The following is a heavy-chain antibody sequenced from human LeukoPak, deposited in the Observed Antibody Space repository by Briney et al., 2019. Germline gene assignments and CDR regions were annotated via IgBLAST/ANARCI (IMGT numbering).Heavy chain of an antibody. CDR3: ARDAVAAAGNPLDY. CDR2: ISYDGSNK. Sequence: GRSLRLSCAASGFTFSSYAMHWVRQAPGKGLEWVAVISYDGSNKYYADSVKGRFTISRDNSKNTLYLQMNSLRAEDTAVYYCARDAVAAAGNPLDYWDQGTLVTVSS. J-gene: IGHJ4*02. D-gene: IGHD6-13*01. V-gene: IGHV3-30-3*01. CDR1: GFTFSSYA.